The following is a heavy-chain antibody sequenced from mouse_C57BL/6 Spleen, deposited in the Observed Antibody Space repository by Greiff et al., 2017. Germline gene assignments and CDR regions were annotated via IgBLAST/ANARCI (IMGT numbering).Heavy chain of an antibody. J-gene: IGHJ3*01. CDR3: ASSYGNYLPWFAY. Sequence: QVQLQQPGAELVMPGASVKLSCKASGYTFTSYWMHWVKQRPGQGLEWIGEIDPSDSYTNYNHKFKGKSTLTVDKSSSTAYMQLSSLTSEDSAVYYCASSYGNYLPWFAYWGQGTLVTVSA. D-gene: IGHD2-1*01. V-gene: IGHV1-69*01. CDR1: GYTFTSYW. CDR2: IDPSDSYT.